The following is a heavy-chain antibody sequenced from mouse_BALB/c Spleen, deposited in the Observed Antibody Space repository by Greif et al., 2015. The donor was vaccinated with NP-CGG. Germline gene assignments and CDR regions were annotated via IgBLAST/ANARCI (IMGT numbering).Heavy chain of an antibody. CDR2: ISYDGSN. Sequence: EVQLQQSGPGLVKPSQSLSLTCSVTGYSITSGYYWNWIRQFPGNKLGWMGYISYDGSNNYNPSLKNRISITRDTSKNQFFLKLNSVTTEDTATYYCARRGYFDYWGQGTTLTVSS. CDR3: ARRGYFDY. V-gene: IGHV3-6*02. J-gene: IGHJ2*01. CDR1: GYSITSGYY.